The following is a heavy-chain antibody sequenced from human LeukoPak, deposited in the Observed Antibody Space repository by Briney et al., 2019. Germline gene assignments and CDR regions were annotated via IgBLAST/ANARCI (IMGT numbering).Heavy chain of an antibody. CDR3: AREDPLYYYDSSGYSGTTDY. J-gene: IGHJ4*02. CDR1: GGSISSYY. CDR2: IYTSGST. D-gene: IGHD3-22*01. V-gene: IGHV4-4*07. Sequence: SETLSLTCTVSGGSISSYYWSWIRQPAGKGLEWIGRIYTSGSTNYNPSLKSRGTMSVDTSKNQFSLKLSSVTAADTAVYYCAREDPLYYYDSSGYSGTTDYWGQGTLVTVSS.